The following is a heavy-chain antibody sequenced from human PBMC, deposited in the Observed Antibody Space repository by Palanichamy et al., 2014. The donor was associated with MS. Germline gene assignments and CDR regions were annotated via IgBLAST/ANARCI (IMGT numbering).Heavy chain of an antibody. Sequence: EVQLVESGGGLVQPGGSLRLSCAASEFSFSSYWMTWVRQAPGKGLEWVANIKQDGSERYYVDSVKGRFTISRDNAKNSVYLQMNSLRAEDTAVYYCARGGFSYTYGEAFDYWGQGTLVTVSS. D-gene: IGHD5-18*01. CDR2: IKQDGSER. CDR3: ARGGFSYTYGEAFDY. V-gene: IGHV3-7*01. CDR1: EFSFSSYW. J-gene: IGHJ4*02.